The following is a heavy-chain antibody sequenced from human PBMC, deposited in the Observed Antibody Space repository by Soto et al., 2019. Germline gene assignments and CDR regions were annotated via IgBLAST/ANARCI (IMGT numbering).Heavy chain of an antibody. D-gene: IGHD2-8*01. CDR3: AYRILYSIDLYWYDP. V-gene: IGHV2-5*02. CDR2: IYWDDDK. J-gene: IGHJ5*02. CDR1: GFSINTSGVG. Sequence: GPTLVNPTQTLTLTCTFSGFSINTSGVGVGWVRQPPGKALEWLALIYWDDDKRYSPSLKRRLTITKDTSKNRVVLTMTNMEPVDTATYYCAYRILYSIDLYWYDPWSQGTLVIVSS.